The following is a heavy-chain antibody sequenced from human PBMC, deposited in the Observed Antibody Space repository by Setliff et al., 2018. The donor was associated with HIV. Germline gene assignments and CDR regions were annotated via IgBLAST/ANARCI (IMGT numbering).Heavy chain of an antibody. Sequence: ASGFTFNYHAMTWVRQAPGKGLEWVSGISGSGDSTFYAHSVKGRFTISRDNSRDTLYLEMNNLRAEDTALYYCAKDYTPTFWEYNWFDVWGQGTQVTVSS. CDR3: AKDYTPTFWEYNWFDV. V-gene: IGHV3-23*01. CDR1: GFTFNYHA. D-gene: IGHD3-16*01. CDR2: ISGSGDST. J-gene: IGHJ5*02.